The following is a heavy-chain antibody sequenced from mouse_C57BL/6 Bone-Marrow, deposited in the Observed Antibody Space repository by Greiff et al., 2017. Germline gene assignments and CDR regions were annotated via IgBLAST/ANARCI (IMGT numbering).Heavy chain of an antibody. Sequence: QVQLQQSGAELARPGASVKLSCKASGYTFTSYGISWVKQRTGQGLEWIGEIYPRSGNTYYNEKFKGKATLTADKSSSTAYMELRSLTSEDAAVYCCARSEGYGCDGGYDFDYWGQGTTLTVSS. CDR2: IYPRSGNT. D-gene: IGHD2-2*01. CDR3: ARSEGYGCDGGYDFDY. CDR1: GYTFTSYG. V-gene: IGHV1-81*01. J-gene: IGHJ2*01.